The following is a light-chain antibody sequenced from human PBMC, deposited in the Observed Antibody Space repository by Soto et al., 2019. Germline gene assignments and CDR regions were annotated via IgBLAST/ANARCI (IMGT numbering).Light chain of an antibody. J-gene: IGKJ4*01. CDR2: AAS. CDR1: QDISSH. V-gene: IGKV1-9*01. CDR3: QQVKSFLPLT. Sequence: IQLTQSQSSLSASVGVSVTITCRAIQDISSHLAWYQQKPGKAPKVLIYAASTLESGIPSRFSGSGSGTDFTLTISSLQAEDFATYYCQQVKSFLPLTFGGGTKLDIK.